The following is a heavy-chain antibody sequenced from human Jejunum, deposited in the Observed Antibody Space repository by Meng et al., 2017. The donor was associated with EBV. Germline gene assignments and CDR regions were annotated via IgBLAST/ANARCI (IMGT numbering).Heavy chain of an antibody. CDR1: RGAFSVYY. D-gene: IGHD3-16*02. CDR3: ARVAFSYTTRSLDS. Sequence: QWVVWLLQPSATLSSTSAVYRGAFSVYYWSWIRQHPGKGLEWIGEINHSGSTNYNPSLRSRVTISVATSKTQFSLRLNSVTAADTAVYYCARVAFSYTTRSLDSWGQGTLVTVSS. V-gene: IGHV4-34*02. J-gene: IGHJ4*02. CDR2: INHSGST.